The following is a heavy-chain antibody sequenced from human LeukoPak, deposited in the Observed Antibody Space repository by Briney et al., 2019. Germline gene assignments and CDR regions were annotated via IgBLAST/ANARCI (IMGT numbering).Heavy chain of an antibody. CDR3: ARAKSGLLWFGELFFDY. CDR2: IYYSGST. J-gene: IGHJ4*02. Sequence: PQTLSLTCTVSGGSISSGDYYWSWIRQPPGKGLEWIGYIYYSGSTYYNPSLKSRVTISVDTSKNQFSLKLSSVTAADTAVYYCARAKSGLLWFGELFFDYWGQGTLVTVSS. D-gene: IGHD3-10*01. V-gene: IGHV4-30-4*01. CDR1: GGSISSGDYY.